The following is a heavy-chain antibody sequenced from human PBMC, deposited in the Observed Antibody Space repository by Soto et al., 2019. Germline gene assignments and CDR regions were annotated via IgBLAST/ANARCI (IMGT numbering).Heavy chain of an antibody. V-gene: IGHV1-2*04. Sequence: ASVKVSCKASGYTFTGYYMHWVRQAPGQGLEWMGWINPNSGGTNYAQKFQGWVTMTRDTSIGTAYLELTGLKSDETAIYYCARDQQKYYPSFYHYYAMDLRGQGTTVTVSS. J-gene: IGHJ6*02. CDR1: GYTFTGYY. D-gene: IGHD3-10*01. CDR3: ARDQQKYYPSFYHYYAMDL. CDR2: INPNSGGT.